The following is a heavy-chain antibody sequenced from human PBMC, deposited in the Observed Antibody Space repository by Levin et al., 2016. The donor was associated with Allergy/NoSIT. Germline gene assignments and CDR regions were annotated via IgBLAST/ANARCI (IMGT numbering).Heavy chain of an antibody. CDR2: IYYSGST. CDR1: GDSIDSGTSY. J-gene: IGHJ4*02. D-gene: IGHD7-27*01. V-gene: IGHV4-39*01. CDR3: ARLRRLGITRDY. Sequence: SETLSLTCTVSGDSIDSGTSYWGWIRRPPGKGLEWIGTIYYSGSTYYNPSLKSRVTVSVDTSKNQFSLKLSSVTAADTAVYYCARLRRLGITRDYWGQGTFVTVSS.